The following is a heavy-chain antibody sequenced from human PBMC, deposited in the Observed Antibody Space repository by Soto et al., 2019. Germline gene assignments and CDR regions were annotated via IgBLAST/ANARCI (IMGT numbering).Heavy chain of an antibody. CDR3: ARVRGPDILTGTPQPRFDH. V-gene: IGHV3-7*03. Sequence: PGGSLRLSCAASGFTFSSYWMSWVRQAPGKGLEWVANIKQDGSEKYYVDSVKGRFTISRDNAKNSLYLQMNSLRAEDTAVYYCARVRGPDILTGTPQPRFDHWGQGTLVTVSS. D-gene: IGHD3-9*01. CDR1: GFTFSSYW. J-gene: IGHJ5*02. CDR2: IKQDGSEK.